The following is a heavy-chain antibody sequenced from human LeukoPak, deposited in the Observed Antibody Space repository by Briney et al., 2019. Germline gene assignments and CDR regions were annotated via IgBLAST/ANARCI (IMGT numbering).Heavy chain of an antibody. J-gene: IGHJ4*02. Sequence: SETLSLTCTVSGYSISSGYYWGWIRQPPGKGLEWIGSIYHSGSTYYNPSLKSRVTISVDTPKNQFSLKLSSVTAADTAVYYCASSGSYFQADYWGQGTLVTVSS. D-gene: IGHD3-10*01. CDR2: IYHSGST. V-gene: IGHV4-38-2*02. CDR3: ASSGSYFQADY. CDR1: GYSISSGYY.